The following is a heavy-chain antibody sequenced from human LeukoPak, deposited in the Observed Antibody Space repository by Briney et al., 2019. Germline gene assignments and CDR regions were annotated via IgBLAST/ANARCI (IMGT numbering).Heavy chain of an antibody. Sequence: ASVKVSCKASGYTFTSYDINWVRQATGQGLEWMGWMNPNSGNTGYAQKFEGRVTMTRNTSISTAYMELSSLRSEDTAVYYCARGLGSRGWLDLDYWGQGTLVTVSS. CDR1: GYTFTSYD. CDR3: ARGLGSRGWLDLDY. D-gene: IGHD6-19*01. J-gene: IGHJ4*02. V-gene: IGHV1-8*01. CDR2: MNPNSGNT.